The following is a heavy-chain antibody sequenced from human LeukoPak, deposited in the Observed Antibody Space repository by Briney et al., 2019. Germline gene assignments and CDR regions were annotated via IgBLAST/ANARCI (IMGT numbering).Heavy chain of an antibody. CDR3: ARVPYTAISPDFDY. CDR2: INPNSGGT. V-gene: IGHV1-2*02. Sequence: GASVKVSCKASGYTFTSYYMHWVRQAPGQGLEWMGWINPNSGGTNYAQKFQGRVTMTRDTSISTAYMELSRLRSDDTAVYYCARVPYTAISPDFDYWGQGTLVTVSS. D-gene: IGHD5-18*01. CDR1: GYTFTSYY. J-gene: IGHJ4*02.